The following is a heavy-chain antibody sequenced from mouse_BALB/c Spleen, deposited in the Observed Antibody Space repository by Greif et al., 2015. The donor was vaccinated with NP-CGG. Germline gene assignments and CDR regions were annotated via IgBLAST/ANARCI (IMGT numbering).Heavy chain of an antibody. CDR3: ARDIKGGNYNYAMDY. V-gene: IGHV7-3*02. J-gene: IGHJ4*01. D-gene: IGHD2-1*01. Sequence: EVKLMESGGGLVQPGGSLRLSCATSGFTFTDYYMSWVRQPPGKALEWLGFIRNKANGYTTEYSASVKGRFTISRDNSQSILYLQMNTLRAEDSADYYCARDIKGGNYNYAMDYWGQGTSVSVSS. CDR2: IRNKANGYTT. CDR1: GFTFTDYY.